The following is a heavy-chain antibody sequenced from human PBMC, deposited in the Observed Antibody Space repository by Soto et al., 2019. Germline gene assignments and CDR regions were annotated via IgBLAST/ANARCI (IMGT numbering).Heavy chain of an antibody. CDR2: LSGSGGST. Sequence: EVQLLESGGGLVQPGGSLRLSCAASGFTFSSYAMSWVRQAPGKGLEWVSVLSGSGGSTYYADSVKGRFTVSRDNSKNTLYLQMTNLRADDTAVYYCAKARSGAAGNGYFDYWGQGTLVTVSS. J-gene: IGHJ4*02. CDR1: GFTFSSYA. V-gene: IGHV3-23*01. D-gene: IGHD6-13*01. CDR3: AKARSGAAGNGYFDY.